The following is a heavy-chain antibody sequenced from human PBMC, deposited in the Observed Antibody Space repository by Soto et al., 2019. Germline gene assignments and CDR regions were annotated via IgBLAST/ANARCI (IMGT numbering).Heavy chain of an antibody. CDR2: IIPIFGTA. J-gene: IGHJ4*02. D-gene: IGHD4-17*01. V-gene: IGHV1-69*13. CDR3: ASFVRPTVTGHFWY. Sequence: SVKVSCKASGGTFSSYAISWVRQAPGQGLEWMGGIIPIFGTANYAQKFQGRVTITADESTSTAYMELSSLRSEDTAVYYCASFVRPTVTGHFWYWGQGTLVTVSS. CDR1: GGTFSSYA.